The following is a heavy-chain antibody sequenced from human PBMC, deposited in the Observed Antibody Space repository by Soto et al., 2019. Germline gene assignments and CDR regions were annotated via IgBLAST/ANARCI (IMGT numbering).Heavy chain of an antibody. V-gene: IGHV3-23*01. CDR2: ISGSGGST. CDR3: SKPQRGCSSTSCYALNNWFDP. J-gene: IGHJ5*02. CDR1: GFTFSSYA. D-gene: IGHD2-2*01. Sequence: GGSLRLSCAASGFTFSSYAMSWVRQAPGKGLEWVSAISGSGGSTYYADSVKGRFTISRDNSKNTLYLQMNSLRAEDTAVYYCSKPQRGCSSTSCYALNNWFDPWGQGTLVTVPS.